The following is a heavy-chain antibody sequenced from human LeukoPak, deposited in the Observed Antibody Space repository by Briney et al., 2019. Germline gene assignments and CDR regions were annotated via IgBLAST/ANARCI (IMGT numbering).Heavy chain of an antibody. V-gene: IGHV3-21*01. J-gene: IGHJ4*02. CDR3: AREDTAMVIPFDY. CDR1: GFTFSIYS. Sequence: GGSLRLSCAASGFTFSIYSMNWVRQAPGKGLEWVSSISSSSSYIYYADSVKGRFTISRDNAKNSLYLQMNSLRAEDTAVYYCAREDTAMVIPFDYWGQGTLVTVSS. D-gene: IGHD5-18*01. CDR2: ISSSSSYI.